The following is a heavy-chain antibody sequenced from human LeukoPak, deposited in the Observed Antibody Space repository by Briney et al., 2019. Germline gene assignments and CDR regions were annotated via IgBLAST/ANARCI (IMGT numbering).Heavy chain of an antibody. D-gene: IGHD2-21*02. CDR3: AKSFPYCGGDCYPDYGFDY. CDR1: GFTFSSYG. CDR2: ISYDGSNK. V-gene: IGHV3-30*18. J-gene: IGHJ4*02. Sequence: GGSLRLSCAASGFTFSSYGMHWVRQAPGKGLEWVAVISYDGSNKYYADSVKGRFTISRDNSKNTLYLQMNSLRAEDTAVYYCAKSFPYCGGDCYPDYGFDYWGQGTLVTVSS.